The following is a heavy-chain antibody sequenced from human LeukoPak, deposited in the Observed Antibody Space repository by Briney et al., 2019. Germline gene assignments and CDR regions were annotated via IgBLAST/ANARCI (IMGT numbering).Heavy chain of an antibody. CDR3: ARDATRGGDFDY. D-gene: IGHD3-16*01. V-gene: IGHV3-7*01. CDR2: INQDGTQQ. Sequence: GGSLRLSCIASGFTFSNYWMTWVRQAPGKGLEWVANINQDGTQQYYVDSVKGRFTMSRDNAKNFLFLQMNSLRAEDTAVYYCARDATRGGDFDYWGQGTLVTVSS. J-gene: IGHJ4*02. CDR1: GFTFSNYW.